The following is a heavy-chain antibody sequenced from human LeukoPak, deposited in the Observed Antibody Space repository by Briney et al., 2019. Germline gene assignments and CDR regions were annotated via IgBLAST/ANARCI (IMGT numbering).Heavy chain of an antibody. CDR3: ARDIGVSQFDY. CDR2: ISAYDGRT. J-gene: IGHJ4*02. Sequence: GASVTVSCKPSGYSFTSHGISWVRQAPGRGLEWLGWISAYDGRTDYSQNFQGRVTLTTDTSTSTAYMELRSLTSDDTATYYCARDIGVSQFDYWGQGTLVTVSS. V-gene: IGHV1-18*01. D-gene: IGHD3-10*01. CDR1: GYSFTSHG.